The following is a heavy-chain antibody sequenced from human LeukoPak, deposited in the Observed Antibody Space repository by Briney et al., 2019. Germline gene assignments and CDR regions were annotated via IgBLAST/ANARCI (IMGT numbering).Heavy chain of an antibody. J-gene: IGHJ4*02. CDR3: ARDIGQELEFDY. Sequence: ASVKVSCKASGYTFTGYYMHWVRQAPGQGLEWMGWINPSSGGTNYAQKFQGRVTMTRDTSISTAYMELSRLRPDDTAVYYCARDIGQELEFDYWGQGTLVTVSS. CDR1: GYTFTGYY. CDR2: INPSSGGT. D-gene: IGHD1-7*01. V-gene: IGHV1-2*02.